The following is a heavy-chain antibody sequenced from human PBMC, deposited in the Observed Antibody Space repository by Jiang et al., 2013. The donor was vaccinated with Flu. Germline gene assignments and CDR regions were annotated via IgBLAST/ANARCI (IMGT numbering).Heavy chain of an antibody. CDR3: ARVGGYSAYGPIDS. D-gene: IGHD5-12*01. CDR2: TYYRSNWYN. J-gene: IGHJ4*02. V-gene: IGHV6-1*01. Sequence: SVSTNTAAWNWIRQSPSRGLEWLGRTYYRSNWYNDYALSVKSRITINPDTSKNQFSLHLNSVSPEDTAVYYCARVGGYSAYGPIDSWGQGTLVTVSS. CDR1: SVSTNTAA.